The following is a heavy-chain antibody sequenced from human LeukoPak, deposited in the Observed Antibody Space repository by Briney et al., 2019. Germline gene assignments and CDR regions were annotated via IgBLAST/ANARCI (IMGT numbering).Heavy chain of an antibody. J-gene: IGHJ4*02. CDR2: ISSTGSYI. Sequence: GGSLRLSCAASGSTFSSYSMNWVRQAPGKGLEWVSSISSTGSYIYYADSVKGRFIVSRDNAKNSLYLQMNSLRGEDTAVYYCAREPVTGSVYWGQGTLVTVSS. CDR1: GSTFSSYS. V-gene: IGHV3-21*01. CDR3: AREPVTGSVY. D-gene: IGHD4-17*01.